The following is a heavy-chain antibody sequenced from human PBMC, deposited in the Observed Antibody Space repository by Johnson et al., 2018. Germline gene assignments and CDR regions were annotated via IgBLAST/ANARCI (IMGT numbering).Heavy chain of an antibody. J-gene: IGHJ6*03. CDR1: GFPFSTYG. CDR3: ARGGPYGAPGFYMDV. V-gene: IGHV3-21*01. CDR2: ISTSSSYI. Sequence: VQLVQSGGGVVQPGRSLRLSCAASGFPFSTYGMNWVRQAPGKGLEWVSSISTSSSYIYYADSVRGRFTISRDNAKNSLYLQMNSLRVEDTAVYYCARGGPYGAPGFYMDVWGQGTTVTVSS. D-gene: IGHD3-10*01.